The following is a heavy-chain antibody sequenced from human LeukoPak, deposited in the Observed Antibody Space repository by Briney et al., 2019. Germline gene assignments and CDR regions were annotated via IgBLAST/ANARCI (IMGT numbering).Heavy chain of an antibody. Sequence: PGGSLRLSCAASGFTVSSNYMSWVRQAPGKGLEWVSIIYSGGSTFYADSVKGRFTISRDNSKNTLYLQMSSLRAEDTAAYYCARGGSYLSAFDIWGQGTMVTVSS. D-gene: IGHD1-26*01. CDR1: GFTVSSNY. CDR3: ARGGSYLSAFDI. V-gene: IGHV3-53*01. CDR2: IYSGGST. J-gene: IGHJ3*02.